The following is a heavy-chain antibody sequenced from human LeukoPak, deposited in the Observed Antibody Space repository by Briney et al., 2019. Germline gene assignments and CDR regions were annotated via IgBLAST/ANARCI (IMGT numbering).Heavy chain of an antibody. CDR1: GFSYSTYG. CDR3: AKDQGVVVPAAILDY. J-gene: IGHJ4*02. V-gene: IGHV3-23*01. CDR2: ITASGGST. D-gene: IGHD2-2*01. Sequence: GGSLRLSCAASGFSYSTYGMSWVRQAPGKGLEWVSAITASGGSTYYAAPVKGRFTISRDNSENTLFLQMSSLRAEDTAIYYCAKDQGVVVPAAILDYWGQGTLVTVSS.